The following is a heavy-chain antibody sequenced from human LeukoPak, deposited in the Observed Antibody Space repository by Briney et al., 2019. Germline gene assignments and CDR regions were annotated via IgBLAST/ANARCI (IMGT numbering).Heavy chain of an antibody. CDR2: TYYRSKWYN. V-gene: IGHV6-1*01. Sequence: SQTLSLTCAISGDSVSSNSAAWNWIRQSPSRGLEWLGRTYYRSKWYNDYAVSVKSRITINPDTSKNQFSLQLNSVTPEDTAVYYCARDGERGYSYGFIFYFDYWGQGTLVTVSP. CDR1: GDSVSSNSAA. J-gene: IGHJ4*02. D-gene: IGHD5-18*01. CDR3: ARDGERGYSYGFIFYFDY.